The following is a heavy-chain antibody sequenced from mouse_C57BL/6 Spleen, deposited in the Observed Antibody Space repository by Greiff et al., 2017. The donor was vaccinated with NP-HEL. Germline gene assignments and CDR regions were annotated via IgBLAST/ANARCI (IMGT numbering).Heavy chain of an antibody. Sequence: VKLQQSGAELVRPGASVKLSCKASGYTFTDYYINWVKQRPGQGLEWIARIYPGSGNTYYNEKFKGKATLTAEKSSSTAYMQLSSLTSEDSAVYFCARGTYYSNGYFDYWGQGTTLTVSS. J-gene: IGHJ2*01. V-gene: IGHV1-76*01. CDR3: ARGTYYSNGYFDY. CDR2: IYPGSGNT. CDR1: GYTFTDYY. D-gene: IGHD2-5*01.